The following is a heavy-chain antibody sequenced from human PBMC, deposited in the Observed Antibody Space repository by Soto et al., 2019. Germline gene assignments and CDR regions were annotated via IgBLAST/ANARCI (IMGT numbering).Heavy chain of an antibody. D-gene: IGHD3-16*02. CDR1: GGTFSSYA. J-gene: IGHJ6*02. V-gene: IGHV1-69*06. CDR3: ARDPSTFASGGVIDHYGMDV. CDR2: IIPIFGTA. Sequence: GASVKVSCNASGGTFSSYAISWVRQATGQGLEWMGGIIPIFGTANYAQKFQGRVTITADKSTSTAYMELSSLRSEDTAVYYCARDPSTFASGGVIDHYGMDVWGQGTTVTVSS.